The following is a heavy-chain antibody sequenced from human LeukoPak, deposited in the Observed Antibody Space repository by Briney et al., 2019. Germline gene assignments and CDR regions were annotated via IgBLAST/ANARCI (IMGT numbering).Heavy chain of an antibody. Sequence: GGSLRLSCAASGFTFSNYAMTWVRQAPGKGLEWVSSISSSSSYIYYADSVKGRFTISRDNAKNSLYLQMNSLRAEDTAVYYCAREPGSGSWAWDYYYYMDVWGKGTTVTISS. J-gene: IGHJ6*03. CDR3: AREPGSGSWAWDYYYYMDV. V-gene: IGHV3-21*01. D-gene: IGHD3-10*01. CDR1: GFTFSNYA. CDR2: ISSSSSYI.